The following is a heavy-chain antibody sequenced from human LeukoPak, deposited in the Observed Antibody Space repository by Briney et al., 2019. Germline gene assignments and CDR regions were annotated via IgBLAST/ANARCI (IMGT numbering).Heavy chain of an antibody. CDR2: INHSGST. V-gene: IGHV4-34*01. CDR1: GGSFSGYY. J-gene: IGHJ4*02. D-gene: IGHD2-2*01. Sequence: SETLSLTCAVYGGSFSGYYWSWIRQPPGKGLEWIGEINHSGSTNYDPSLKSRVTISVDTSKNQFSLKLSSVTAADTAVYYCARVGYCSSTSCYPLDYWGQGTLVTVSS. CDR3: ARVGYCSSTSCYPLDY.